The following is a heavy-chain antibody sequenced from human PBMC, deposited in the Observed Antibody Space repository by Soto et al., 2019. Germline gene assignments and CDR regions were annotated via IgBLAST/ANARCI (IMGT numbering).Heavy chain of an antibody. V-gene: IGHV3-23*01. CDR3: AKDRRDSDFDY. CDR2: ISGSSGST. Sequence: GGSLRLSCAASGFTFSSYAMGWVRQAPGKGLEWVSFISGSSGSTHYADSVKGRFTISRDNSKNTLYLQMNSLRAEDTAVYYCAKDRRDSDFDYWGQGTLVTLSS. D-gene: IGHD1-26*01. J-gene: IGHJ4*02. CDR1: GFTFSSYA.